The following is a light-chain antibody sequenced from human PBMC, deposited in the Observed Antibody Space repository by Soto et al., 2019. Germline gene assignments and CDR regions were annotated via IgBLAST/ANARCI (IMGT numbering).Light chain of an antibody. CDR2: GAS. CDR3: QQYNNWPMYT. V-gene: IGKV3-15*01. J-gene: IGKJ2*01. CDR1: QSISNN. Sequence: EIVMTQSPATLSVSPGEGATLSCRASQSISNNLPWYQQKPGQPPRLLIYGASTRATGIPARFSGSGSGTDFTLTISSLQSEDFAVYYCQQYNNWPMYTFGQGTKLEIK.